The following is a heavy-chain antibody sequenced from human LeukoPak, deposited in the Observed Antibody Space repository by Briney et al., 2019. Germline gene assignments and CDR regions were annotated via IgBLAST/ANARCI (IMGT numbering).Heavy chain of an antibody. D-gene: IGHD6-19*01. J-gene: IGHJ5*02. Sequence: SETPSLTCTVSGGSISSYYWSWIRQPPGKGLEWIGYIYYSGSTNYNPSLKSRVTISVDTSKNQFSLKLSSVTAADTAVYYCARERYSSGWYLGWFDPWGQGTLVTVSS. CDR2: IYYSGST. CDR3: ARERYSSGWYLGWFDP. CDR1: GGSISSYY. V-gene: IGHV4-59*01.